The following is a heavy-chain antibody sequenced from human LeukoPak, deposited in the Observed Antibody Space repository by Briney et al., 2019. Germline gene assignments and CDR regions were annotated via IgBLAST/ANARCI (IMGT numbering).Heavy chain of an antibody. CDR2: INHSGST. CDR1: GGSFSGYY. Sequence: SETLSLTCAVYGGSFSGYYWSWIRQPPGKGLEWIGEINHSGSTNYNPPLKSRVTISVDTSKNQFSLRLSSVTAADTAVYYCAGIVVVTAPFDYWGQGTLVTVSS. J-gene: IGHJ4*02. D-gene: IGHD2-21*02. V-gene: IGHV4-34*01. CDR3: AGIVVVTAPFDY.